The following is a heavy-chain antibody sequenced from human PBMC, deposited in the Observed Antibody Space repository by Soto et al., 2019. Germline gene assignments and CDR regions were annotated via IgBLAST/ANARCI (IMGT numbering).Heavy chain of an antibody. CDR3: ARDLQYTGVTSQTDY. CDR1: GYTFTSYG. J-gene: IGHJ4*02. V-gene: IGHV1-18*04. CDR2: TSPYNANT. D-gene: IGHD2-8*02. Sequence: ALLKVSCNATGYTFTSYGISLVRQAPEQGLEWMGWTSPYNANTNYAPKLEGRVTMTTGPSTSTAYMELRSLRSDDTAVYYCARDLQYTGVTSQTDYWGQGTLVTVSS.